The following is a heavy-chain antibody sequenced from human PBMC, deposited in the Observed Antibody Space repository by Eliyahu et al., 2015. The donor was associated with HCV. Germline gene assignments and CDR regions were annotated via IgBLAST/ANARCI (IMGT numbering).Heavy chain of an antibody. CDR1: GFTFSXYA. V-gene: IGHV3-23*01. J-gene: IGHJ4*02. CDR2: ISGSGGST. D-gene: IGHD6-13*01. Sequence: EVQLLESGGGLVQPGGSLRLSCAASGFTFSXYAMSWVRQAPGKGLEWVSAISGSGGSTYYADSVKGRFTISRDNSKNTLYLQMNSLRAEDTAVYYCAKVYIGAAGKHRSPFDYWGQGTLVTVSS. CDR3: AKVYIGAAGKHRSPFDY.